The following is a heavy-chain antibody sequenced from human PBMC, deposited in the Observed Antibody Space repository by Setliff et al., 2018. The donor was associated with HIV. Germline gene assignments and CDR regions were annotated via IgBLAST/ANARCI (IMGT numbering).Heavy chain of an antibody. CDR1: GHTFANSY. J-gene: IGHJ4*02. Sequence: ASVKVSCKASGHTFANSYLHWVRQGPGQGLEWMGIMNPNDGGTQYAQNFRGRVSMTRDTSTTAVYMELYSLRSEDTAVYHCARSDISGTGYFDSWGQGTLVTVSS. V-gene: IGHV1-46*01. CDR3: ARSDISGTGYFDS. D-gene: IGHD1-20*01. CDR2: MNPNDGGT.